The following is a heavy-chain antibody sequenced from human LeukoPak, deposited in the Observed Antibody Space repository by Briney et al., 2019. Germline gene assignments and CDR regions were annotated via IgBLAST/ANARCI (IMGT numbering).Heavy chain of an antibody. Sequence: GGSLRLSCAASGFTFSSYSMNWVRQAPGKGLEWVSYISSSSTIYYADSVKGRFTISRDNAKNSLYLQMNSLGAEDTAVYYCARDAQLQYYYYYDMDVWGQGTTVTVSS. CDR2: ISSSSTI. D-gene: IGHD4-11*01. J-gene: IGHJ6*02. V-gene: IGHV3-48*01. CDR3: ARDAQLQYYYYYDMDV. CDR1: GFTFSSYS.